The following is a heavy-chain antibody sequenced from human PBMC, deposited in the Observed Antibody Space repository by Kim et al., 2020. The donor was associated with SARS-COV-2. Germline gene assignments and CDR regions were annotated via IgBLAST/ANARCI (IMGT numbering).Heavy chain of an antibody. CDR3: ARGVYYDILTGYPQRPYYYYGMDV. CDR2: IYHSGST. D-gene: IGHD3-9*01. J-gene: IGHJ6*02. Sequence: SETLSLTCAVSGGSISSSNWWSWVRQPPGKGLEWIGEIYHSGSTNYNPSLKSRVTISVDKSKNQFSLKLSSVTAADTAVYYCARGVYYDILTGYPQRPYYYYGMDVWGQGTTVTVSS. CDR1: GGSISSSNW. V-gene: IGHV4-4*02.